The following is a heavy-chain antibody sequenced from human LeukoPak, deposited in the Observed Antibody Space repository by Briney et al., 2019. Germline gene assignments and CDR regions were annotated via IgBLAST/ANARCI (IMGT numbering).Heavy chain of an antibody. CDR1: GGSISSYY. CDR3: ARHRANSSGWYENFDY. D-gene: IGHD6-19*01. CDR2: IYYSGST. J-gene: IGHJ4*02. Sequence: SETLSLTCTVSGGSISSYYWSWIRQPPGKGLEWIGYIYYSGSTNYNPSLKSRVTISVDTSKNQFSLKLSSVTAADTAVYYCARHRANSSGWYENFDYWGQGTLVTVSS. V-gene: IGHV4-59*08.